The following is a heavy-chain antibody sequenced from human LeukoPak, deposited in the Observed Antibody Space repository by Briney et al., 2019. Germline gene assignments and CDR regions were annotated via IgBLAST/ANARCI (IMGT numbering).Heavy chain of an antibody. CDR3: AKDTSYCTGTSCYPDSFDV. V-gene: IGHV3-66*01. D-gene: IGHD2-2*01. CDR1: GFTVSSNY. J-gene: IGHJ3*01. Sequence: GGSLILSCAASGFTVSSNYMSWVRQAPGKGLEWVSVIYSCGSTYYADSVKGRFTISRDNSKNTLLLQMNNLRAEDTALYYCAKDTSYCTGTSCYPDSFDVWGQGTMVTVSS. CDR2: IYSCGST.